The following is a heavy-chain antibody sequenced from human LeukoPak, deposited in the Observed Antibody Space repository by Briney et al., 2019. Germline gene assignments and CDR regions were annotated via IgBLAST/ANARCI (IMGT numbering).Heavy chain of an antibody. CDR2: MSPGGGNI. CDR1: GFSFSDYH. Sequence: PGGSLRLSCAASGFSFSDYHMNWIRQAPGKGLEWISYMSPGGGNIYFADSVKGRFTLSRDNAKHSLDLQMNSLTAEDTAVYYCSSGRDIAVAGPGGYFDYWGQGTLVTDSS. J-gene: IGHJ4*02. CDR3: SSGRDIAVAGPGGYFDY. V-gene: IGHV3-11*01. D-gene: IGHD6-19*01.